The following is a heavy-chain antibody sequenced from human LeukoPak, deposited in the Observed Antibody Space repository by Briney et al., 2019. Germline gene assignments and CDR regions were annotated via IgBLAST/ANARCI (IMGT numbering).Heavy chain of an antibody. J-gene: IGHJ4*02. V-gene: IGHV3-33*01. Sequence: GGSLRLSCAASGFTFSSYGMHWVRQAPGKGLEGLAVIWYDGSNKYYADSVKGRFTISRDNSKNTLYLQMNSLRAEDTAVYYCARQFGGFDYWGQGTLVTVSS. CDR1: GFTFSSYG. D-gene: IGHD3-10*01. CDR3: ARQFGGFDY. CDR2: IWYDGSNK.